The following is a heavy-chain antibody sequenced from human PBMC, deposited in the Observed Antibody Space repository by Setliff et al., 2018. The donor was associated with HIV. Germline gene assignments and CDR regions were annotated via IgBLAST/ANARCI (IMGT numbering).Heavy chain of an antibody. J-gene: IGHJ5*02. Sequence: SETLSLTCTVSGGSISSSSYYWGWIRQPPGKGLEWIGYIFYSGSTYYNPSLKSRVTISIDTSKNQFSLKLSSVTAADTAVYYCARDGNNYYDSSGYSNRFDPWGQGTLVTVSS. CDR3: ARDGNNYYDSSGYSNRFDP. V-gene: IGHV4-39*07. CDR1: GGSISSSSYY. D-gene: IGHD3-22*01. CDR2: IFYSGST.